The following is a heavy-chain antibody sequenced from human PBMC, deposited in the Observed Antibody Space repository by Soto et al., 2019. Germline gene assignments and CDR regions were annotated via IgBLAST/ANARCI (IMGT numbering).Heavy chain of an antibody. V-gene: IGHV3-30-3*01. J-gene: IGHJ4*02. CDR3: ASGLFERGIDY. Sequence: GGSLRLSCAASGFTFSSYAMHWVRQAPGKGLEWVAVISYDGSNKYYADSVKGRFTISRDNSKNTLYLQMNSLRAEDTAVYYCASGLFERGIDYWGQGTLVTVSS. CDR1: GFTFSSYA. CDR2: ISYDGSNK. D-gene: IGHD3-22*01.